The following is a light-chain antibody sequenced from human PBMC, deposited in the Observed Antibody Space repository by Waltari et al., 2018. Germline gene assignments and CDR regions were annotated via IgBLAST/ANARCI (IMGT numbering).Light chain of an antibody. CDR3: CSYAGSSTHVV. Sequence: QSALTQPASVSGSPGQSITIPCTATSSDVGSYNLVSSYQQHPGKAPKLMIYEGSKRPSGVSNRFSGSKSGNTASLTISGLQAEDEADYYCCSYAGSSTHVVFGGGTKLTVL. CDR1: SSDVGSYNL. V-gene: IGLV2-23*01. CDR2: EGS. J-gene: IGLJ2*01.